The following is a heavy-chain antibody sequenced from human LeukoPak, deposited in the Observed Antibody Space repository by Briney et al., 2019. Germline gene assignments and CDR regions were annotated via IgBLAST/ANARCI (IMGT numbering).Heavy chain of an antibody. V-gene: IGHV3-23*01. Sequence: GGSLRLSCVASGHTVDISALSWVRQAPEKGLEWISTIGPYADDDIESADSMKGRFTISRDNSKNTLYLQMSSLRAEDTAVYYCAAREPDYWGQGTLVTVSS. J-gene: IGHJ4*02. CDR1: GHTVDISA. CDR3: AAREPDY. CDR2: IGPYADDDI. D-gene: IGHD1-14*01.